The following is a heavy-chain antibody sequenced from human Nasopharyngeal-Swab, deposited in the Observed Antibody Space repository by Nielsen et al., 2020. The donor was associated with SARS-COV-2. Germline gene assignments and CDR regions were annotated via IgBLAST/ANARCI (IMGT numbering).Heavy chain of an antibody. V-gene: IGHV4-39*07. CDR3: ARDSAEHYSSGSSRFDY. CDR1: GASINSGGSF. Sequence: SETLSLTCTVSGASINSGGSFWGWIRQSPGKGLEWIGSIYSGWSTYLNPSLKSRVTISVDTSKNQFSLRLSSVTAADSAVYYCARDSAEHYSSGSSRFDYWGQGTLVTVSS. D-gene: IGHD3-10*01. CDR2: IYSGWST. J-gene: IGHJ4*02.